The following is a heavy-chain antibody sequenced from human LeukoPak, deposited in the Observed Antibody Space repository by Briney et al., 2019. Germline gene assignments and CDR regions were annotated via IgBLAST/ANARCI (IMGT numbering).Heavy chain of an antibody. CDR3: AREAPWGIAAAFGRAFDI. J-gene: IGHJ3*02. Sequence: SETLSLTCTVSGGSISSYYWSWIRRPPGKGLEWIGYIYYSGSTNYNPSLKSRVTISVDTSKNQFSLKLSSVTAADTAVYYCAREAPWGIAAAFGRAFDIWGQGTMVTVSS. CDR1: GGSISSYY. D-gene: IGHD6-13*01. CDR2: IYYSGST. V-gene: IGHV4-59*01.